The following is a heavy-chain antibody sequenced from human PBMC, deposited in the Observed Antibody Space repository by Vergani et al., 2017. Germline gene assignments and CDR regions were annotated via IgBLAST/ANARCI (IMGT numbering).Heavy chain of an antibody. D-gene: IGHD3-16*01. CDR3: ARDYGGMDYYYMDV. V-gene: IGHV4-39*07. CDR1: GCSISSSSYY. CDR2: LYYSGST. J-gene: IGHJ6*03. Sequence: QLQLQESGPGLVKPSETLSLTCTVSGCSISSSSYYWGWIRQPPGKGLEWIGSLYYSGSTYYNPSLKSRVTISVDTSKNPFSRKLSSVTAADTAVYYCARDYGGMDYYYMDVWGKGTTVTVS.